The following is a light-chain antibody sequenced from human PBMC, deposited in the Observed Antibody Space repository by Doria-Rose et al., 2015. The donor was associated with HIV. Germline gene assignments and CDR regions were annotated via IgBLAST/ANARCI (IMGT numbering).Light chain of an antibody. CDR3: QQYYDTPS. J-gene: IGKJ3*01. V-gene: IGKV4-1*01. CDR2: WAS. CDR1: QSLLYTSKNY. Sequence: DIQVTQSPESLGMSLGERATLNCKSNQSLLYTSKNYLAWYQQKQGQPPNLLIYWASTRQSGVPARFSGSGSGTDFTLTISSLEAEDVAVYYCQQYYDTPSFGPGTTVDIK.